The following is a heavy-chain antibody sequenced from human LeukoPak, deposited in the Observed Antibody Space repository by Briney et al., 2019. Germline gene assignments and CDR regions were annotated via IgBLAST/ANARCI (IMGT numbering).Heavy chain of an antibody. Sequence: PGGSLRLSCAASGFTFSSYSMNWVRQAPGKGLEWVSSISSSSSSYIYYADSVKGRFTISRDNAKNSLYLQMNSLRAEDTAVYYCAVRQGGSGSFGHDYWGQGTLVTVSS. V-gene: IGHV3-21*01. J-gene: IGHJ4*02. CDR2: ISSSSSSYI. D-gene: IGHD3-10*01. CDR1: GFTFSSYS. CDR3: AVRQGGSGSFGHDY.